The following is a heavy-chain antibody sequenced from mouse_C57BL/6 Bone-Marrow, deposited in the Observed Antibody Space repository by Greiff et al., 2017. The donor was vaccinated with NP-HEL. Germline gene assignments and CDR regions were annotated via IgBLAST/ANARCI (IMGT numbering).Heavy chain of an antibody. CDR2: IWSGGST. V-gene: IGHV2-2*01. J-gene: IGHJ4*01. Sequence: VKLVESGPGLVQPSQSLSITCTVSGFSLTSYGVHWVRQSPGKGLEWLGVIWSGGSTDYNAAFISRLSISKDNSKSQVFFKMNSLQADDTAIYYCARTYSNYVGYYYAMDYWGQGTSVTVSS. CDR3: ARTYSNYVGYYYAMDY. CDR1: GFSLTSYG. D-gene: IGHD2-5*01.